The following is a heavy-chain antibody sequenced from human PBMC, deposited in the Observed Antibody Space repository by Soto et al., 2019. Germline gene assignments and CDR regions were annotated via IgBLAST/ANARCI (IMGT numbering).Heavy chain of an antibody. CDR3: ARDGHCDY. Sequence: QVQLVESGGGVVQPGKSVRLSCAASGFTFSNYAMHWVRQAPGKGLEWVAVISYDRNNKFYADSVKGRFTISRDNSKNTLFLQMDSLGPEDTAVYSCARDGHCDYWGQGTLVTVSS. CDR1: GFTFSNYA. J-gene: IGHJ4*02. CDR2: ISYDRNNK. V-gene: IGHV3-30-3*01.